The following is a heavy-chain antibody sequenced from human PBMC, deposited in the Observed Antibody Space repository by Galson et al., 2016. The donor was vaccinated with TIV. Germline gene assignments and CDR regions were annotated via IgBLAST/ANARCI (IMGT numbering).Heavy chain of an antibody. J-gene: IGHJ3*01. CDR1: GFIFSNYE. CDR2: ITSGWGPT. V-gene: IGHV3-48*03. CDR3: VREAVMSFGVDVFDV. Sequence: PRLSCAASGFIFSNYEMNWVRQAPGKGLEWISYITSGWGPTYYAESVKGRLSISRDNTKNSLYLQMNSLRPEDTAVYYCVREAVMSFGVDVFDVWGQGTVVTVSS. D-gene: IGHD3/OR15-3a*01.